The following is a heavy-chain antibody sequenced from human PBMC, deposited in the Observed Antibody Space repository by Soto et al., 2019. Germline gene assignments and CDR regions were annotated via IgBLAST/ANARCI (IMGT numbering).Heavy chain of an antibody. CDR2: ISGSGGST. D-gene: IGHD2-15*01. CDR3: AKTSSGRHYYYYGMDV. J-gene: IGHJ6*02. Sequence: RGSLRLSCAASGFAFISYAISLCRHSPFKWLEWVSAISGSGGSTYYADSVKGRFTISRDNSKNTLYLQMNSLRAEDTAVYYCAKTSSGRHYYYYGMDVWGQGTTVTVSS. CDR1: GFAFISYA. V-gene: IGHV3-23*01.